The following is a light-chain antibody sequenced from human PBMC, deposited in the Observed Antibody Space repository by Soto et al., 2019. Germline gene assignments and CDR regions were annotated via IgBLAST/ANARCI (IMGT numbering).Light chain of an antibody. CDR2: DAS. CDR1: QSVSSY. CDR3: QQRSNWPPWT. Sequence: EIVLTQSQATLSLSPGERATLSCRASQSVSSYLAWYQQKPGQAPRLLIYDASNRATGIPARFSGSGSGTDFPLSIGSLEPEDFAVYYCQQRSNWPPWTFGQGTKVEIK. V-gene: IGKV3-11*01. J-gene: IGKJ1*01.